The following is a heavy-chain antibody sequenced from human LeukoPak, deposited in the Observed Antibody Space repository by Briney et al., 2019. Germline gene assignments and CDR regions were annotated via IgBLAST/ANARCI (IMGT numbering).Heavy chain of an antibody. CDR3: ARDSSWPYDAFDI. Sequence: GGSLRLSCAASGFTFSSYSMNWVRQAPGKGLEWVSYISSSSSTIYYADSVKGRFTISRDNAKNSLYLQMNSLRAEDTAVYYCARDSSWPYDAFDIWGQGTMVTVSS. CDR2: ISSSSSTI. J-gene: IGHJ3*02. D-gene: IGHD6-13*01. V-gene: IGHV3-48*04. CDR1: GFTFSSYS.